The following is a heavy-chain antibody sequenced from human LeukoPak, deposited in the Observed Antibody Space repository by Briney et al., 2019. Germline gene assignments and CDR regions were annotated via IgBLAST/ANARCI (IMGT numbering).Heavy chain of an antibody. CDR3: ARSEAWIQLWKFDY. V-gene: IGHV1-46*01. CDR2: INPSGGST. J-gene: IGHJ4*02. Sequence: GASVKVSCKASGYTFTSYYMHWVRQAPGQGLEWMGIINPSGGSTSYAQKFQGRVTITADKSTSTAYMELSSLRSEDTAVYYCARSEAWIQLWKFDYWGQGTLVTVSS. CDR1: GYTFTSYY. D-gene: IGHD5-18*01.